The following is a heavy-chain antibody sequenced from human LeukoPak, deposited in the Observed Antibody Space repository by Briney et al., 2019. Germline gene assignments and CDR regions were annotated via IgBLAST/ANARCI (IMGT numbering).Heavy chain of an antibody. D-gene: IGHD4-17*01. Sequence: TGGSLRLSCAASGFTFSSYDMHWVRQATGKGLEWVSAIGTAGDTYYPGSVKGRFTISRDNSKNTLYLQMNSLRAEDTAVYYCARDPDYGDPVDYWGQGTLVTVSS. CDR1: GFTFSSYD. J-gene: IGHJ4*02. CDR3: ARDPDYGDPVDY. V-gene: IGHV3-13*01. CDR2: IGTAGDT.